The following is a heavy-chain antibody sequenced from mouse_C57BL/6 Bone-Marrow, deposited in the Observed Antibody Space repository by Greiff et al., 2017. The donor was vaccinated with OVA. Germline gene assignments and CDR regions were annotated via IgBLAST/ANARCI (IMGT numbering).Heavy chain of an antibody. CDR2: IYPGSGNT. Sequence: QVQLKQSGPELVKPGASVKISCKASGYSFTSYYIPWVKQRPGQGLEWIGWIYPGSGNTKYNEKFKGKATLTAATSSSTAYMQISSLTSEDSAVYYCASDYFSTVGARIFDYWGQGTTLTVSS. V-gene: IGHV1-66*01. CDR3: ASDYFSTVGARIFDY. CDR1: GYSFTSYY. J-gene: IGHJ2*01. D-gene: IGHD1-1*01.